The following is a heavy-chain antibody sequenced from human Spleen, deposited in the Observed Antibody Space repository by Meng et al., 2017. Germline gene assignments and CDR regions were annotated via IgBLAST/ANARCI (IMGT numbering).Heavy chain of an antibody. V-gene: IGHV4-59*10. Sequence: GSLRLSCAVYGASFSGYYWSWIRQPAGKGLEWIGRIYTSGSTNYNPSLKSRVTMSVDTSKNQFSLKLSSVTAADTAVYYCARVPTFYGSGSELYYYYGMDVWGQGTTVTVSS. CDR1: GASFSGYY. J-gene: IGHJ6*02. CDR3: ARVPTFYGSGSELYYYYGMDV. D-gene: IGHD3-10*01. CDR2: IYTSGST.